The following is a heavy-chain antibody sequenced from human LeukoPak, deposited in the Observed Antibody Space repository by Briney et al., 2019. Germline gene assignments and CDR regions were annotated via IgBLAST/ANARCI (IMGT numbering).Heavy chain of an antibody. J-gene: IGHJ4*02. D-gene: IGHD2/OR15-2a*01. Sequence: PGGSLRLSCAASGSTFSSYSMNWVRQAPGKGLEWVSYISSTRSPIHYADSVKGRFTISRDNAKNSLYLQMNSLRAEDTAVYYCATESIPDYWGQGTLVTVSP. CDR2: ISSTRSPI. CDR3: ATESIPDY. CDR1: GSTFSSYS. V-gene: IGHV3-48*01.